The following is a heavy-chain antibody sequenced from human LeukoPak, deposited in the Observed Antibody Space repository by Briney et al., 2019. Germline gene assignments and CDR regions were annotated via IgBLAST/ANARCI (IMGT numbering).Heavy chain of an antibody. D-gene: IGHD1-26*01. CDR2: ISDSGGST. J-gene: IGHJ4*02. CDR1: VFTLSSCA. V-gene: IGHV3-23*01. CDR3: AKRDTTY. Sequence: GVSVTLLCTPSVFTLSSCAKSCVRQARGKGLEWVSAISDSGGSTYYADSVTGRFTISRDNSKNTLYLQMNSLRAEDTAIYYCAKRDTTYWGQGTLVTVSS.